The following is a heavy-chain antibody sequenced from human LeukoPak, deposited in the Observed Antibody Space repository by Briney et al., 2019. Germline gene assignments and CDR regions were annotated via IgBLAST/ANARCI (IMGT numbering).Heavy chain of an antibody. Sequence: PSETLSLTCTVSGGSISTSNFYWGWIRQPPGKGLEWIGNIFYRGSTYYSPSLKSRVTISLDTSRNQFSLKLSSVTAADTAVYYCARRNLLPYYGSGRFPSGFDYWGQGTLVTVSS. J-gene: IGHJ4*02. V-gene: IGHV4-39*07. CDR2: IFYRGST. CDR3: ARRNLLPYYGSGRFPSGFDY. CDR1: GGSISTSNFY. D-gene: IGHD3-10*01.